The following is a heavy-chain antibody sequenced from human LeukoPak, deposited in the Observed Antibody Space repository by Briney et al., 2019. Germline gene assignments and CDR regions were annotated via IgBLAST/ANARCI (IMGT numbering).Heavy chain of an antibody. Sequence: PGGSLRLSCAASGFTVSSTYMSWVRQAPGKGLQWVSVIYSGGGTYYAASVKGRFTISRDNSNNTVFLQMNNLRAEDTAVYYCARDVGYSSDDFPWGQGVLVIVSS. CDR2: IYSGGGT. V-gene: IGHV3-66*01. CDR1: GFTVSSTY. CDR3: ARDVGYSSDDFP. J-gene: IGHJ5*02. D-gene: IGHD5-12*01.